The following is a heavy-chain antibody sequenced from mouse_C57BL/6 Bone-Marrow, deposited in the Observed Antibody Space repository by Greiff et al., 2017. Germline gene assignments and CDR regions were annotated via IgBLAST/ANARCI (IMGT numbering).Heavy chain of an antibody. CDR1: GYAFTNYL. D-gene: IGHD1-1*01. CDR2: INPGSGGT. J-gene: IGHJ4*01. V-gene: IGHV1-54*01. CDR3: ARGSSYAMDY. Sequence: VQGVESGAELVRPGTSVKVSCKASGYAFTNYLIEWVKQRPGQGLEWIGVINPGSGGTNYNEKFKGKATLTADKSSSTAYMQLSSLTSEDSAVYFCARGSSYAMDYWGQGTSVTVSS.